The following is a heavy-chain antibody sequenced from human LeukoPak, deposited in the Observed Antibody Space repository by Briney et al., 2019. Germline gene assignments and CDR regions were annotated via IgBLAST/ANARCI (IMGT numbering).Heavy chain of an antibody. J-gene: IGHJ4*02. Sequence: GGSLRLSCAASGFTFSSYNMSWVRQAPGKGLEWVSSITSSSSYIYYADSLKGRFTISRDNAKNTVFLQMSSLRAEDTALYYCARKSASGNYPLDYWGQGTLVTVSS. CDR3: ARKSASGNYPLDY. V-gene: IGHV3-21*04. CDR1: GFTFSSYN. CDR2: ITSSSSYI. D-gene: IGHD3-10*01.